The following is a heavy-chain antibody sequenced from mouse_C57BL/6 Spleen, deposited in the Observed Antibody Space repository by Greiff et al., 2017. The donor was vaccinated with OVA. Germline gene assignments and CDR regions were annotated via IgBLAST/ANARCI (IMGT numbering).Heavy chain of an antibody. J-gene: IGHJ4*01. CDR1: GFTFSDAW. CDR3: TRDDYDAMDY. Sequence: EVQLQESGGGLVQPGGSMKLSCAASGFTFSDAWMDWVRQSPEQGLEWVAEIRNKANNPATYYAESVKGRFTISRDDSKSSVYLQMNSLRAEDTGIYYCTRDDYDAMDYWGQGTSVTVSS. CDR2: IRNKANNPAT. V-gene: IGHV6-6*01.